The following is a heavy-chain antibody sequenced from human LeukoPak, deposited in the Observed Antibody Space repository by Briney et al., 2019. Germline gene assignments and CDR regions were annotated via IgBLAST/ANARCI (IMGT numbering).Heavy chain of an antibody. V-gene: IGHV1-18*01. CDR3: ARVSTTVTTGGEFDP. Sequence: ASVKVSCKASGYTFTSYGISWVRQAPGQGLEWMGWISAYNGNTNYAQKFQGRVTMTRDVSTSTVYMELSSLRSEDTAVYYCARVSTTVTTGGEFDPWGQGTLVTVSS. CDR2: ISAYNGNT. D-gene: IGHD4-17*01. CDR1: GYTFTSYG. J-gene: IGHJ5*02.